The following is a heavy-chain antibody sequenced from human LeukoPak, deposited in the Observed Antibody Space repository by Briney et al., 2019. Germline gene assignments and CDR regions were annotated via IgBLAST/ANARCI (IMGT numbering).Heavy chain of an antibody. Sequence: GGSLRLSCAASGFTFSSCGMHWVRQAPGKGLEWVAFIRYDINTKSYAESVRGRFTISRDNSNNTLYLEMNSLRPEDTAVYYCARDRKAAAIHYYFPMDVWGQGTTVTVSS. D-gene: IGHD6-13*01. J-gene: IGHJ6*02. CDR2: IRYDINTK. CDR1: GFTFSSCG. CDR3: ARDRKAAAIHYYFPMDV. V-gene: IGHV3-30*02.